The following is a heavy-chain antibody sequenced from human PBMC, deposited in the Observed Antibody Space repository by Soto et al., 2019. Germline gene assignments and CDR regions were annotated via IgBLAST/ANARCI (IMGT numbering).Heavy chain of an antibody. CDR3: ARRIAAAGTYYYYGMDV. J-gene: IGHJ6*02. D-gene: IGHD6-13*01. CDR2: IYPGDSDT. Sequence: GESLKISCKGSGYSFTSYWIGWVRQMPGKGLEWMGIIYPGDSDTRYSPSFQGQVTISADKSISTAYLQWSSLKASDTAMYYCARRIAAAGTYYYYGMDVWGQGTTVTVSS. CDR1: GYSFTSYW. V-gene: IGHV5-51*01.